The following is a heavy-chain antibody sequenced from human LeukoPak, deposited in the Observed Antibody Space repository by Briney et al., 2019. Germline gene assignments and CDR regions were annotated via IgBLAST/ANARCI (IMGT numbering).Heavy chain of an antibody. Sequence: SETLSLTCTVSGGSMNNDYFTWIRQPAWKGLEWIGRIHSGGTTNYNPSLKSRVTISVDTSKNQFSLKLSFVSAADTAVYYCARGGNYYGSGSHYRFDPWGQGTLVTVSS. D-gene: IGHD3-10*01. CDR1: GGSMNNDY. V-gene: IGHV4-4*07. J-gene: IGHJ5*02. CDR2: IHSGGTT. CDR3: ARGGNYYGSGSHYRFDP.